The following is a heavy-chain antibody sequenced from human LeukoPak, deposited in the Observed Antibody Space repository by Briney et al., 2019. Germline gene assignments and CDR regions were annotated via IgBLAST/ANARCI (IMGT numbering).Heavy chain of an antibody. CDR2: INHSGST. CDR1: GGSFSGYY. J-gene: IGHJ4*02. D-gene: IGHD3-10*01. CDR3: ARGRITMVRGVIHP. V-gene: IGHV4-34*01. Sequence: SETLSLTCAVYGGSFSGYYWSWIRQPPGKGLEWIGEINHSGSTNYNPSLKSRVTISVDTSKNQFSLKLSSVTAADTAVYYCARGRITMVRGVIHPWGQGTLVTVSS.